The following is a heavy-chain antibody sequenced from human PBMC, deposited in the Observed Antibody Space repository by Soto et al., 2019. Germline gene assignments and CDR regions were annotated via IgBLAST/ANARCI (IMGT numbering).Heavy chain of an antibody. CDR1: GFSFRDYF. V-gene: IGHV3-11*01. D-gene: IGHD2-2*02. CDR2: IGPYGNSK. Sequence: QVQLVESGGGLVKPGESLRVSCAASGFSFRDYFMSWMRQAPGKGLEWVAYIGPYGNSKYYADSVKGRLTISRDDATNSLYLHMNSLRAEDTAVYYCARDAYTYGVYWGQGAQLTVSS. J-gene: IGHJ4*02. CDR3: ARDAYTYGVY.